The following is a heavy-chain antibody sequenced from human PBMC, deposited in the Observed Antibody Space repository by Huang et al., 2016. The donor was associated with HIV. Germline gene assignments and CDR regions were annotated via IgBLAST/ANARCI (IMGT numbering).Heavy chain of an antibody. Sequence: QVQLVQSGTEMKKPGASVTVSCKASGYTFTGYHIHWVRQAPGQGLGWMGRINPNTGDTNYAQKFQGRVTMTRDTSISTAYMEVSRPRSDDTVVYYCARGEPTYYDFWSGYSGLDYWGQGTLVTVSS. CDR2: INPNTGDT. D-gene: IGHD3-3*01. CDR1: GYTFTGYH. J-gene: IGHJ4*02. V-gene: IGHV1-2*05. CDR3: ARGEPTYYDFWSGYSGLDY.